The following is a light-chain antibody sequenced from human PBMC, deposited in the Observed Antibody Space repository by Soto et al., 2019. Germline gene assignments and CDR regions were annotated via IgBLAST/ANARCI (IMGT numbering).Light chain of an antibody. CDR2: EVN. Sequence: QSALTQPASVSASLGQSITISCTGTSSDVGYYDYVSWYQQHPGKAPKLMIYEVNNRPSGVSNRFSGSKSGNTASLTISGLQAEDEADYYCTSYTTSVTWVFGGGTKLTVL. CDR3: TSYTTSVTWV. V-gene: IGLV2-14*01. CDR1: SSDVGYYDY. J-gene: IGLJ3*02.